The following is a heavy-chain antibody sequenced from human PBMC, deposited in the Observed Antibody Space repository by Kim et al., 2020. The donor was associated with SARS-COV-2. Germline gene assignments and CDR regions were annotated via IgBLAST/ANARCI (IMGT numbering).Heavy chain of an antibody. CDR3: TKHAVRGASYFDL. CDR1: GFIFDSFA. D-gene: IGHD3-10*01. CDR2: ISRTATTT. V-gene: IGHV3-23*01. Sequence: GGSLRLSCAASGFIFDSFAMSWVRQAPGKGLEWVSTISRTATTTYYTDSVKGRFTISRDNSKNTLYLQVNSLRAEDTAVYYCTKHAVRGASYFDLWGRGTLVTVSS. J-gene: IGHJ2*01.